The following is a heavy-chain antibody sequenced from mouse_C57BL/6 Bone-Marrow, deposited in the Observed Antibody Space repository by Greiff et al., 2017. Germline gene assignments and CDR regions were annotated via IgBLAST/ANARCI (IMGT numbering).Heavy chain of an antibody. J-gene: IGHJ4*01. CDR2: ISSGGDYI. Sequence: EVMLVESGEGLVKPGGSLKLSCAASGFTFSSYAMSWVRQTPEKRLEWVAYISSGGDYIYYADTVKGRFTISRDNARNTLYLQMSSLKSEDTAMYYCTRDYDGSSHAMDYWGQGTSVTVSS. CDR1: GFTFSSYA. V-gene: IGHV5-9-1*02. D-gene: IGHD1-1*01. CDR3: TRDYDGSSHAMDY.